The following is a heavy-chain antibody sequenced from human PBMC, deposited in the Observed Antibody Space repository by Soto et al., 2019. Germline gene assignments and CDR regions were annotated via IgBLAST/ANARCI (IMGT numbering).Heavy chain of an antibody. D-gene: IGHD3-10*01. Sequence: QVQLQQWGAGLLKPSETLSLTCAVYGGSFSGYYWSWIRQPPGKGLEWIGEINHSGSTNYNPSLKSRVTISVDTSKNQFSLKLSSVTAADTAVYYCARGGSYYGSGRHDFDYWGQGTLVTVSS. CDR3: ARGGSYYGSGRHDFDY. CDR2: INHSGST. J-gene: IGHJ4*02. CDR1: GGSFSGYY. V-gene: IGHV4-34*01.